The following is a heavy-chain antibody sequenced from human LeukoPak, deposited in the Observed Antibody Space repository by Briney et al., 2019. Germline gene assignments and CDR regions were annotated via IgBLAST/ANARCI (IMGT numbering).Heavy chain of an antibody. CDR3: ARDPTDDYGGYWFDP. CDR2: ISAYNGNT. D-gene: IGHD4-23*01. CDR1: GYTFTSYD. J-gene: IGHJ5*02. V-gene: IGHV1-18*01. Sequence: ASVKVSCKASGYTFTSYDINWVRQAPGQGLEWMGWISAYNGNTNYAQKLQGRVTMTTDTSTSTAYMELRSLRSDDTAVYYCARDPTDDYGGYWFDPWGQGTLVTVSS.